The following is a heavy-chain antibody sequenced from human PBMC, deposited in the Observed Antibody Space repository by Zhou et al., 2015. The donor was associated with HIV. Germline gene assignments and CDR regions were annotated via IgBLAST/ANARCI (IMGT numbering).Heavy chain of an antibody. D-gene: IGHD5-12*01. CDR1: GYTFTNYY. CDR3: ARAFSSGLRSNFDY. CDR2: INPSGDST. Sequence: QVQLVQSGAEVKKPGASVKLSCKASGYTFTNYYMHWVRQAPGQGFEWMGMINPSGDSTKYAQKFQSRVTMTRDTSTSTVYMELSSLRSEDTAVYYCARAFSSGLRSNFDYWGQGTLVTVSS. V-gene: IGHV1-46*01. J-gene: IGHJ4*02.